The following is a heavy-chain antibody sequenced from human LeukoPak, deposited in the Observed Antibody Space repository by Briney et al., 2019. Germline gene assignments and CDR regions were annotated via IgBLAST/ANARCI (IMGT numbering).Heavy chain of an antibody. CDR1: GYTFTDYY. CDR3: ARSMTNLNTAMVPDY. J-gene: IGHJ4*02. Sequence: GASVKVSCKASGYTFTDYYMHWVRQAPGQGLEWMGWINPKNDVTNYAQKFQGRVTMTRDTSISTAYMELGRLTSDDTAFYYCARSMTNLNTAMVPDYWGQGTLVTVSS. V-gene: IGHV1-2*02. CDR2: INPKNDVT. D-gene: IGHD5-18*01.